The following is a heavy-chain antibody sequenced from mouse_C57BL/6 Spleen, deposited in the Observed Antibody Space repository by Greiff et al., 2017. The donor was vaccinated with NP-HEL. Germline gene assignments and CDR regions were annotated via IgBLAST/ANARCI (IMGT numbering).Heavy chain of an antibody. Sequence: VQLQQSGPELVKPGASVKLSCKASGYTFTSYDINWVKQRPGQGLAWNGWNYPRAGSTTYNETFKAQATLTVDTTSSTAYMELHSLTSEDSAVYFCARDGGSSLYYAMDYWGQGTSVTVSS. CDR1: GYTFTSYD. CDR3: ARDGGSSLYYAMDY. J-gene: IGHJ4*01. D-gene: IGHD1-1*01. V-gene: IGHV1-85*01. CDR2: NYPRAGST.